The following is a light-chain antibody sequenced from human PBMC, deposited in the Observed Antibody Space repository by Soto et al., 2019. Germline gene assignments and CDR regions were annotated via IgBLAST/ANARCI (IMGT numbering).Light chain of an antibody. CDR3: HHYDASPPIT. CDR1: QSVSSRY. Sequence: EIVLTQSPGTLSLSPGERATLSCRASQSVSSRYLAWYQQKPGQAPRLLIYGASIRATAIPDRFSGSGSGTDFTLTISRLEPEDFAVYYCHHYDASPPITLGQGTRLEIK. CDR2: GAS. J-gene: IGKJ5*01. V-gene: IGKV3-20*01.